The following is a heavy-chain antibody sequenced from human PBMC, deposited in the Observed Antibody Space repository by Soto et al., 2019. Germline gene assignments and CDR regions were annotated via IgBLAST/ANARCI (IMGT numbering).Heavy chain of an antibody. J-gene: IGHJ6*02. CDR1: GFDFGSFG. Sequence: SVKVSCKASGFDFGSFGIQFLRQTRGRGLEWIGWIVVASGRTNYARQFQGRVAFSRDMSSTTAYMDLYDLKSDDTAVYFCSADHPHTAIGWPVWGQGTTVTVS. V-gene: IGHV1-58*02. CDR2: IVVASGRT. CDR3: SADHPHTAIGWPV.